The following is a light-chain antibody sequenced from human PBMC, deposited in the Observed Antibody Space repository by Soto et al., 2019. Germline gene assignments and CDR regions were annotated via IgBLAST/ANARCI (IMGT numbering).Light chain of an antibody. CDR2: KVT. Sequence: QSALTQPPSASGSPGQSVTIPCTGTSSDVGGYDHVSWYQQHPGKAPKLMIYKVTQRPAGVPDRFSGSKSGNTASLTVSGLQAEDEADYYCSSDEGNYTYVFGTGTKVTVL. J-gene: IGLJ1*01. V-gene: IGLV2-8*01. CDR3: SSDEGNYTYV. CDR1: SSDVGGYDH.